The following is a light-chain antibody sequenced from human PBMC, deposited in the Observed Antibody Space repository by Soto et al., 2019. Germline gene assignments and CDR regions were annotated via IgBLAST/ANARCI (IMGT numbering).Light chain of an antibody. CDR3: QQYNTYPLT. CDR2: KAS. V-gene: IGKV1-5*03. Sequence: DIQMTQSPSTLSAFVGDGVTITCRASQSISTWLAWYQQKPGEAPKLLIYKASSLESGVPSRFSGSGSGTEFTLTINSLQPDDFATYYCQQYNTYPLTFGGGTTVEIK. J-gene: IGKJ4*01. CDR1: QSISTW.